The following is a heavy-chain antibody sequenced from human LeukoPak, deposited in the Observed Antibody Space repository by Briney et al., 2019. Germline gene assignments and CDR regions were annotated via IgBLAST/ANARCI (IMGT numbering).Heavy chain of an antibody. CDR1: GFTFISYT. CDR2: TFSDGDK. D-gene: IGHD3-16*01. Sequence: PGRSLRLSFAAPGFTFISYTMHWVRQAPGKGLEWVALTFSDGDKYFADSVQGRFTISRDNSRNTVYLQLGSLRPDDTAGYYCARERGIRALYFDNWGQGTLVTVPS. V-gene: IGHV3-30*04. J-gene: IGHJ4*02. CDR3: ARERGIRALYFDN.